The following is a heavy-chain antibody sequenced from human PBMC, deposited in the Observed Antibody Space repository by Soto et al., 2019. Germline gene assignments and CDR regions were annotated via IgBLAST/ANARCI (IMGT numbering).Heavy chain of an antibody. D-gene: IGHD2-2*01. CDR1: GFISRSYW. J-gene: IGHJ3*02. CDR2: INGDGRST. V-gene: IGHV3-74*01. Sequence: GGALRVSCAASGFISRSYWMHWVRQVPGKGLVWVSRINGDGRSTSYADSVKGRFTISRDNAKNTLYLQMNSLRADDTAVYYCARAQYLADDAFDIWGQGAMVTVSS. CDR3: ARAQYLADDAFDI.